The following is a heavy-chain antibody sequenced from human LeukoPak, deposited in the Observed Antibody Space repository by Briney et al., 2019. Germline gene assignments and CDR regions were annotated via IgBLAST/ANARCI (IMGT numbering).Heavy chain of an antibody. CDR2: IYYSGST. Sequence: PSETLSLTRTVSGGSISSSSYFWGWIRQPPGKGLEWIGGIYYSGSTYHNPSLKSRVTISVDTSKDQFSLKLTSVTAADTAVYYRARRYSSSRYWFDPWGDGTLVTVSS. CDR3: ARRYSSSRYWFDP. J-gene: IGHJ5*02. CDR1: GGSISSSSYF. D-gene: IGHD6-13*01. V-gene: IGHV4-39*01.